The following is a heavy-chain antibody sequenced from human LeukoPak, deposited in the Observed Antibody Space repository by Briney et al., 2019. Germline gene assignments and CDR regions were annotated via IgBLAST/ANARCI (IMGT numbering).Heavy chain of an antibody. CDR3: ARRQYDFWSGYYSH. CDR2: IIPIFGTA. Sequence: EASVKVSCKASGGTFSSYAISWVRQAPGQGLEWMGGIIPIFGTANYAQKFQGRVTITTDESTGTAFMELSSLRSEDTAVYYCARRQYDFWSGYYSHWGQGTLVTVSS. D-gene: IGHD3-3*01. CDR1: GGTFSSYA. J-gene: IGHJ4*02. V-gene: IGHV1-69*05.